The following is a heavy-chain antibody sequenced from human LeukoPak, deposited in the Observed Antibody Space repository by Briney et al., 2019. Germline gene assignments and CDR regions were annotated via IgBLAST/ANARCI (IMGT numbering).Heavy chain of an antibody. CDR3: ARATVTTYGWFDP. D-gene: IGHD4-11*01. CDR2: IIPIPGIA. V-gene: IGHV1-69*02. Sequence: SVKVSCNASGGTFSSYTISWVRQAPGQGLEWMGRIIPIPGIANYAQKFQGRVTITADKSTSTVYMELSSLRSEDTAVYYCARATVTTYGWFDPWGQGTLVTVSS. J-gene: IGHJ5*02. CDR1: GGTFSSYT.